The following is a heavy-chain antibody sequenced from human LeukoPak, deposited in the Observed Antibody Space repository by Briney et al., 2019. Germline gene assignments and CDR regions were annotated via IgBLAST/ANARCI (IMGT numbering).Heavy chain of an antibody. D-gene: IGHD3-22*01. J-gene: IGHJ6*03. CDR2: ISSNGAST. V-gene: IGHV3-64*01. Sequence: GGSLRLSCADSTFTFSSYARHCVRQAPGQGPSYVSAISSNGASTYYANSVKGRVTISRDNSKNTLYLQMGSLRAEDTAVYYCARESDDSSGYYPHYYMDVWGKGTTVTVSS. CDR1: TFTFSSYA. CDR3: ARESDDSSGYYPHYYMDV.